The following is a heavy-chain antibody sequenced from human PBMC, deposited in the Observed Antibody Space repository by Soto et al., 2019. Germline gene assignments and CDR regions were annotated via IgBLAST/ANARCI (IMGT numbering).Heavy chain of an antibody. Sequence: SETLSLTCTVSGGSISSGDYYWSWIRQPPGKGLEWIGYIYYSGSTYYNPSLKSRVTISVDTSKNQFSLKLSSVTAADTAVYYCARASYCSSTSCYPYYYYYGMDVWGQGXTVTVSS. CDR3: ARASYCSSTSCYPYYYYYGMDV. CDR2: IYYSGST. V-gene: IGHV4-30-4*01. D-gene: IGHD2-2*01. CDR1: GGSISSGDYY. J-gene: IGHJ6*02.